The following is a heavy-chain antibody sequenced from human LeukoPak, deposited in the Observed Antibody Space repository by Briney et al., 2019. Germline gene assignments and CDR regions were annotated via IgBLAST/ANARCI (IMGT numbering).Heavy chain of an antibody. D-gene: IGHD5-24*01. J-gene: IGHJ4*02. V-gene: IGHV1-69*04. Sequence: SVKVSCKASGGTFSSYAISWVRQAPGQGLEWMGRIIPILGIANYAQKFQGRVTITADKSTSTAYMELSSLRSEDTAVYYCARNQGGYNVGYFDYRGQGTLVTVSS. CDR2: IIPILGIA. CDR1: GGTFSSYA. CDR3: ARNQGGYNVGYFDY.